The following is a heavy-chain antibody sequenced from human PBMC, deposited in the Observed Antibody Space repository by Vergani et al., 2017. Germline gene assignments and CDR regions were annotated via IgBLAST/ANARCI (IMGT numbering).Heavy chain of an antibody. CDR1: GGSINFYY. CDR2: IYRTGRT. V-gene: IGHV4-59*12. CDR3: ARRSGIVYDIFSGTQYFFDF. J-gene: IGHJ4*02. D-gene: IGHD3-9*01. Sequence: QVQLQESGPGLVKPSETLSLTCSVSGGSINFYYWSWIRQPPGKGLEWIGSIYRTGRTHFNPSLKSRVTISVDTSNNHFSLRLNSLTAADTAVYYCARRSGIVYDIFSGTQYFFDFWGQGTLVTVSS.